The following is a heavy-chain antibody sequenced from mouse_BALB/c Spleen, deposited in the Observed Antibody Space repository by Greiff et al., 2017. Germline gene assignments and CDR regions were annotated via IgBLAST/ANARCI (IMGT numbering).Heavy chain of an antibody. CDR2: ILPGSGST. CDR1: GYTFSSYW. Sequence: QVQLQQSGAELMKPGASVKISCKASGYTFSSYWIEWVKQRPGHGLEWIGEILPGSGSTNYNEKFKGKATFTADTSSNTAYMQLSSLTSEDSAVYDCARCPCYGSSYEYIDYWGQGTTLTVSS. D-gene: IGHD1-1*01. CDR3: ARCPCYGSSYEYIDY. V-gene: IGHV1-9*01. J-gene: IGHJ2*01.